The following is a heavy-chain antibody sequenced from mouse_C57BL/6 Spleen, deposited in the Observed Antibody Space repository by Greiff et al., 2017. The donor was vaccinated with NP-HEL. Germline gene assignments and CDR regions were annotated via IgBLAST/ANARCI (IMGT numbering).Heavy chain of an antibody. J-gene: IGHJ3*01. CDR1: GFNIKDYY. Sequence: VHVKQSGAELVKPGASVKLSCTASGFNIKDYYMHWVKQRTEQGLEWIGRIDPEDGETKYAPQFQGKATITADTSSNTAYLQLSSLTSEDTAVYYCAPAYYSNPAWFAYWGQGTLVTVSA. D-gene: IGHD2-5*01. CDR2: IDPEDGET. V-gene: IGHV14-2*01. CDR3: APAYYSNPAWFAY.